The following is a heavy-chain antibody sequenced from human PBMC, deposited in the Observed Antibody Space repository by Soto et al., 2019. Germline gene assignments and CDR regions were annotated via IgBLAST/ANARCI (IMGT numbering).Heavy chain of an antibody. D-gene: IGHD2-15*01. CDR3: AGRYGSGVSCYNYYGMDV. J-gene: IGHJ6*02. V-gene: IGHV1-58*01. Sequence: SMKVSCKASGFTFSSSAVQWVRQARGQRLEWIGWIVVGSGKTNYAQKFQERVTITRDMSTSTAYMELSSLRAEDTAVYYCAGRYGSGVSCYNYYGMDVWGQGTTVTVSS. CDR2: IVVGSGKT. CDR1: GFTFSSSA.